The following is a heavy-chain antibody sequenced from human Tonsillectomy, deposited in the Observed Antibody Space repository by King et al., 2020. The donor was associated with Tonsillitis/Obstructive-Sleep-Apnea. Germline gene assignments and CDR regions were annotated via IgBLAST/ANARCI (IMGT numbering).Heavy chain of an antibody. V-gene: IGHV3-9*01. CDR3: AKERGPTSWNYDQGLDY. D-gene: IGHD1-7*01. Sequence: VQLVESGGGLVQPGRSLRLSCAASGFTFDDYAMHWVRQAPGKGLEWVSGISWNSGIIGYADSVKGRFTISRDNAKNSLYLQMNSLRAEDTALYYCAKERGPTSWNYDQGLDYWGQGTLVTV. J-gene: IGHJ4*02. CDR2: ISWNSGII. CDR1: GFTFDDYA.